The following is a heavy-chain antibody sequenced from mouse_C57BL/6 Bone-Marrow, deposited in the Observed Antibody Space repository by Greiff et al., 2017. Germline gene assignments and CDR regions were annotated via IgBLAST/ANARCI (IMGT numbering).Heavy chain of an antibody. CDR2: IRNKANNHAT. CDR3: TRGYYYGSRYAMDY. J-gene: IGHJ4*01. Sequence: EVKLVESGGGLVQPGGSMKLSCAASGFTFSDAWMDWVRQSPEKGLEWVAEIRNKANNHATYYAESVKGRFTISRDDSKSSVYLQMNSLRAEDTGIYYCTRGYYYGSRYAMDYWGQGTSVTVSS. V-gene: IGHV6-6*01. CDR1: GFTFSDAW. D-gene: IGHD1-1*01.